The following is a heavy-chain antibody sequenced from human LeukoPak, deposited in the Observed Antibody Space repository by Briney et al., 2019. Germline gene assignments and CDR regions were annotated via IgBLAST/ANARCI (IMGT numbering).Heavy chain of an antibody. J-gene: IGHJ4*02. D-gene: IGHD3-10*01. Sequence: GGSLRLSCAASGFTFSSYAMSWVRQAPGKGLEWVSAISGSATSTYYADSVKGRFTISRDNAKNSLYLQMNSLRAEDTAVYYCARDVPSGSGSYIDYWGQGTLVTVSS. V-gene: IGHV3-23*01. CDR1: GFTFSSYA. CDR2: ISGSATST. CDR3: ARDVPSGSGSYIDY.